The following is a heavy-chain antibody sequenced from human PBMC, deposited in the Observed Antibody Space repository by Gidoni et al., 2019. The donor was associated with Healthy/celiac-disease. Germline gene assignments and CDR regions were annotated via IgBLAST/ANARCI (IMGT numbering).Heavy chain of an antibody. CDR1: GFTFSSYD. V-gene: IGHV3-48*03. Sequence: EVQLVESGGGLVQPGGSLRLSCAASGFTFSSYDMNWVRQAPGKGLEWVSYISSSGSTLYYADSVKGRFTISRDNAKNSLYLQMNSLRAEDTAVYYCARESGDTYSGSYFYYYGMDVWGQGTTVTVSS. CDR3: ARESGDTYSGSYFYYYGMDV. D-gene: IGHD1-26*01. CDR2: ISSSGSTL. J-gene: IGHJ6*02.